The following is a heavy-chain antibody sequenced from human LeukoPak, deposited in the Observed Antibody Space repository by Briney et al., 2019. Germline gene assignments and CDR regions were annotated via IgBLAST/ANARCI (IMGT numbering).Heavy chain of an antibody. CDR2: ISSNGGST. CDR1: GFTFSSYA. CDR3: AREGKGAVAGYYYYGMDV. J-gene: IGHJ6*02. Sequence: GGSLRLSCAASGFTFSSYAMHWVRQAPGKGLEYVSAISSNGGSTYYANSVKGRFTISRDNSKNTLYLQMGSLRAEDMAVYYCAREGKGAVAGYYYYGMDVWGQGTTVTVSS. D-gene: IGHD6-19*01. V-gene: IGHV3-64*01.